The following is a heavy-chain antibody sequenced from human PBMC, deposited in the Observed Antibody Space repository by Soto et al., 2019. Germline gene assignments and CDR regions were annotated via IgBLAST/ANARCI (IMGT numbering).Heavy chain of an antibody. V-gene: IGHV1-69*01. D-gene: IGHD3-3*01. J-gene: IGHJ3*02. Sequence: QVQLVQSGAEVKKPGSSVKVSCKASGGTFSSYAISWVRQAPGQVLEWMGGIIPIFGTANYAQKFQGRVTITADESPSTAYMELSSLRSEDTAVYYCARALSSYDLPGAFDIWGQGTMVTVSS. CDR3: ARALSSYDLPGAFDI. CDR1: GGTFSSYA. CDR2: IIPIFGTA.